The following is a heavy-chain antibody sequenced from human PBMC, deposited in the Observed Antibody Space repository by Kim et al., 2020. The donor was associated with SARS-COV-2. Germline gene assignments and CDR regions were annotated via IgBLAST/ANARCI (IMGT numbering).Heavy chain of an antibody. CDR2: IYYSGST. CDR1: GGSISSYY. D-gene: IGHD5-18*01. J-gene: IGHJ6*02. CDR3: ARCAKVDTATAGPPYYYYYGMDV. V-gene: IGHV4-59*13. Sequence: SETLSLTCTVSGGSISSYYWSWIRQPPGKGLEWIGYIYYSGSTNYNPSLKSRVTISVDTSKNQFSLKLSSVTAADTAVYYCARCAKVDTATAGPPYYYYYGMDVWGQGTTVTVSS.